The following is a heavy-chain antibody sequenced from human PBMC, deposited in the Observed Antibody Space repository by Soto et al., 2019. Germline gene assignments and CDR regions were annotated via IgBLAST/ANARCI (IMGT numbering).Heavy chain of an antibody. J-gene: IGHJ4*02. CDR3: ARDSEDLTSNFDY. CDR1: VFTFTRYS. Sequence: EVQLVESGGGLVKPGGSLRLSCAASVFTFTRYSMNWVRPAPGKGLEWASSISSTTNYIYYGDSMKGRFTISRDNTKNSLYLEMNSLRAEDTAVYYCARDSEDLTSNFDYWGQGTLVTVSS. V-gene: IGHV3-21*06. CDR2: ISSTTNYI.